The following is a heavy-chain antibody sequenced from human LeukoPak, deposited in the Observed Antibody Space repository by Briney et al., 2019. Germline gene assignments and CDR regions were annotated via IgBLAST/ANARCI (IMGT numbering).Heavy chain of an antibody. CDR2: ILYDEINK. CDR3: VRAQIPGRCGVGSCYSDY. Sequence: GGSLRLSCTASGFTLSSYDMLWVRRAPGEGLEWVGVILYDEINKYYADSLKGRFTISRDNSKNTLYLQMDSLRGDDTAVYYCVRAQIPGRCGVGSCYSDYWGQGALVTVSS. CDR1: GFTLSSYD. V-gene: IGHV3-30-3*01. J-gene: IGHJ4*02. D-gene: IGHD2-15*01.